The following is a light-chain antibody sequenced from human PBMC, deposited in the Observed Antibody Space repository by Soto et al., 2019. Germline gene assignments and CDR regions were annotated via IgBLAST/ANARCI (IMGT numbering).Light chain of an antibody. Sequence: EKVMTQSPATLSVSPGEGATLSCRASQNINNNLACYQQKPGQAPRLLIYGASTKATGIPPRFSGSGSGTEFTLTISSLQSEDFAVYYCQQYHDWPPWTFGQGTKGEVK. J-gene: IGKJ1*01. CDR3: QQYHDWPPWT. CDR2: GAS. V-gene: IGKV3-15*01. CDR1: QNINNN.